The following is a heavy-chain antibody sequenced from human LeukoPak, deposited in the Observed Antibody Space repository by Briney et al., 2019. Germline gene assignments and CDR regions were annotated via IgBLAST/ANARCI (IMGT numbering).Heavy chain of an antibody. Sequence: GGSLRLSCAASGFTVSSNYLSWVRQAPGKGLEWVAVISYDGSNKYYADSVKGRFTISRDNSKNTLYLQMNSLRAEDTAVYYCAKGGGNGGDYFDYWGQGTLVTVSS. D-gene: IGHD1-1*01. V-gene: IGHV3-30*18. CDR3: AKGGGNGGDYFDY. J-gene: IGHJ4*02. CDR1: GFTVSSNY. CDR2: ISYDGSNK.